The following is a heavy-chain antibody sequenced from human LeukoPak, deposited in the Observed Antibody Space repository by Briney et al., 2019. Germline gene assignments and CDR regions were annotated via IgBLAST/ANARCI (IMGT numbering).Heavy chain of an antibody. Sequence: GGSLRLSCAASGFTFSSYAMSWVRQAPGKGLEWVSAISGSGGSTYYADSVKGRFTISRDNSKNTLYLQMNSLRAEATAVYYCAKDLVVVAATFADDYFDYWGQGTLVTVSS. V-gene: IGHV3-23*01. D-gene: IGHD2-15*01. J-gene: IGHJ4*02. CDR2: ISGSGGST. CDR3: AKDLVVVAATFADDYFDY. CDR1: GFTFSSYA.